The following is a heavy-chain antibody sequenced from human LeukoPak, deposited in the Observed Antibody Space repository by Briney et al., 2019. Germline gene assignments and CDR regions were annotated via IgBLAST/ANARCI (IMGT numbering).Heavy chain of an antibody. D-gene: IGHD3-10*01. Sequence: GGSLRLSCAASGFTFSSYWMSWVRQAPGKGLEWVANIKQDGSEKYYVDSVKGRFTISRDNAKNSLYLQMNSLRAEDTAVYYCARGSELLRFGEPFLAYYFDYWGQGTLVTVSS. CDR2: IKQDGSEK. V-gene: IGHV3-7*01. CDR3: ARGSELLRFGEPFLAYYFDY. CDR1: GFTFSSYW. J-gene: IGHJ4*02.